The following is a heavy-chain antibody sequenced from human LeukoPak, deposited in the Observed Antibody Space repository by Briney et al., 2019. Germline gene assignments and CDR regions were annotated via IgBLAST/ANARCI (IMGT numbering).Heavy chain of an antibody. J-gene: IGHJ4*02. Sequence: GASVKVSCKASGGTFSSYAISWVRQAPGQGLEWMGGIVPIFGTANYAQKFQGRVTITRDTSTTTAYMELSSLRSEDTAVYYCGRDPDYWGQGTLVTVSS. V-gene: IGHV1-69*05. CDR3: GRDPDY. CDR2: IVPIFGTA. CDR1: GGTFSSYA.